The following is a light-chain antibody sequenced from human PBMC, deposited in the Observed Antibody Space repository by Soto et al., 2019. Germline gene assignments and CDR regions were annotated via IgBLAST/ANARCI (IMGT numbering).Light chain of an antibody. CDR2: END. CDR3: ATWDSSLSAGL. Sequence: QSVLTQPPSVSAAPGQKVTISCSGSSSNTGNNYVSWYQQLPGTAPKLLIYENDKRPSGIPDRFSASKSGTSATLGITGLQTGDEADYYCATWDSSLSAGLFGTGTKVTVL. CDR1: SSNTGNNY. V-gene: IGLV1-51*02. J-gene: IGLJ1*01.